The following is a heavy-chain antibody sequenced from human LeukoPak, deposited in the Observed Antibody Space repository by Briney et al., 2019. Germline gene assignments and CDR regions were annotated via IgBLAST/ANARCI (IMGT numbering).Heavy chain of an antibody. J-gene: IGHJ4*02. Sequence: GGSLRLSCAAPGFTFSSYSMNWVRQAPGKGLEWVSSISSSSSYIYYADSVKGRFTISRDNAKNSLYLQMNSLRAEDTAVYYCARDDARELLPFDYWGREPWSPSPQ. CDR3: ARDDARELLPFDY. D-gene: IGHD1-26*01. CDR1: GFTFSSYS. CDR2: ISSSSSYI. V-gene: IGHV3-21*01.